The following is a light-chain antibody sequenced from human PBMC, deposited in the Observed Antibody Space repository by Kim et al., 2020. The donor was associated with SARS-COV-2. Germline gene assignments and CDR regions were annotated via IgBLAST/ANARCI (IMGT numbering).Light chain of an antibody. CDR2: WAY. V-gene: IGKV4-1*01. CDR3: QQYYRTPLT. J-gene: IGKJ4*01. CDR1: QSVLYSSNNKNY. Sequence: DIVMTQSPDSLAVSLGERVTINCKSSQSVLYSSNNKNYLAWYQQKPGQPPKLLISWAYFRESGVPDRFSGSGSGTDFTLTISSLQAEDVALYYCQQYYRTPLTFGGGTKVDIK.